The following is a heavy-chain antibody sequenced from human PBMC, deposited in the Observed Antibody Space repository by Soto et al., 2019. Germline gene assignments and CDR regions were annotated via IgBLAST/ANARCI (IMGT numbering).Heavy chain of an antibody. J-gene: IGHJ6*02. D-gene: IGHD3-22*01. CDR2: IKQDGSEK. Sequence: GGSLRLSCAASGFTLSSYWMSWVRQAPGKGLEWVANIKQDGSEKYYVDSVKGRFTISRDNAKNSLYLQMNSLRAEDTAVYYCARVTHDSSGQPTYYYYYYGMDVWGQGTTVTVSS. CDR1: GFTLSSYW. V-gene: IGHV3-7*03. CDR3: ARVTHDSSGQPTYYYYYYGMDV.